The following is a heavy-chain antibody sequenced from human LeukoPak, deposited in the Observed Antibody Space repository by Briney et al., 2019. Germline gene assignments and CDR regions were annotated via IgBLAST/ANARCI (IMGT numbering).Heavy chain of an antibody. CDR3: ARAWCSSTSCYFDY. CDR2: IYYIGST. Sequence: SETLSLTCTVSGGSISSYYWSWIRQPPGKGLEWIGYIYYIGSTNYNPSLRSRVTISVDTSKNQFSLRLSSVTAADTAVYYCARAWCSSTSCYFDYWGQGTLVTVSS. J-gene: IGHJ4*02. CDR1: GGSISSYY. V-gene: IGHV4-59*01. D-gene: IGHD2-2*01.